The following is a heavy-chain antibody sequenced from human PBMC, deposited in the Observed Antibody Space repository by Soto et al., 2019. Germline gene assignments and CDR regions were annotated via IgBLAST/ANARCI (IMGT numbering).Heavy chain of an antibody. V-gene: IGHV3-66*01. Sequence: EVQLVESGGGLVQPGGSLRLSCAASGFTVSSNYMSWVRQAPGKGLEWVSVIYSGGSTYYADSVKGRFTISRDNSKNXXXXXXXXXXXXXXXXXXXXXXXXXXXXXGPCDYWGQGTLVIVSS. CDR2: IYSGGST. J-gene: IGHJ4*02. CDR1: GFTVSSNY. CDR3: XXXXXXXXXXGPCDY.